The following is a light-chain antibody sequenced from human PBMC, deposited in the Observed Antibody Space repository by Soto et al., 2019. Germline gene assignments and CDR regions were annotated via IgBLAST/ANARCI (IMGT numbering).Light chain of an antibody. CDR1: QSVSNNY. V-gene: IGKV3-20*01. CDR2: GAS. J-gene: IGKJ1*01. Sequence: EIVLTHSRGTLSLSPGRRARLSCRASQSVSNNYLAWYQQKPGQAPRLLIYGASNRATGIPHRFSGSGSGTDFTLTISRLEPEDFAGYYCQQYKTFGQATKV. CDR3: QQYKT.